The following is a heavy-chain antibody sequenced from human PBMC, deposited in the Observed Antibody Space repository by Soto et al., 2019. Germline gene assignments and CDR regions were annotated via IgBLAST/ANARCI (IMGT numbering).Heavy chain of an antibody. CDR1: GFTFSSYA. V-gene: IGHV3-23*01. D-gene: IGHD3-3*01. Sequence: GGSLRLSCAASGFTFSSYAMSWVRQAPGKGLEWVSAISGSGGSTYYADSVKGRFTISRDNSKNTLYLQMNSLRAEDTAVYYCAKQFSEWLFKGNWFDPWGQGTLVTVSS. CDR3: AKQFSEWLFKGNWFDP. J-gene: IGHJ5*02. CDR2: ISGSGGST.